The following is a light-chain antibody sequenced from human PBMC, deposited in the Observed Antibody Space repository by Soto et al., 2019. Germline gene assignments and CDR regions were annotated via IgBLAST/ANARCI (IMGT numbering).Light chain of an antibody. CDR2: EVT. Sequence: QSALTQPPSASGSPGQSVTIPCTGTSNDIGEYHYVSWYQQHPGKAPKLRIYEVTQRPSGVPHRGSGSKSGNTAALTVSGLQHEDEAEYYCTSYAGSDNPVLFGGGTKLTV. CDR3: TSYAGSDNPVL. J-gene: IGLJ2*01. CDR1: SNDIGEYHY. V-gene: IGLV2-8*01.